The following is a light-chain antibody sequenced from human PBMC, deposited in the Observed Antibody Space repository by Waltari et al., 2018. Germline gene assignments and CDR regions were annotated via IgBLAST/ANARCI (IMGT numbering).Light chain of an antibody. J-gene: IGKJ2*01. CDR2: GAS. V-gene: IGKV3-15*01. CDR3: QQFNDWPPYT. CDR1: QSIGRN. Sequence: ETLMTHSPATLSVSPGERATLSCRASQSIGRNLAWYQQKPGQAPKLLIYGASTRAAGVPIRFSGSGSGTEFTLTINSLQSEDFAVYYCQQFNDWPPYTFGQGTKLELK.